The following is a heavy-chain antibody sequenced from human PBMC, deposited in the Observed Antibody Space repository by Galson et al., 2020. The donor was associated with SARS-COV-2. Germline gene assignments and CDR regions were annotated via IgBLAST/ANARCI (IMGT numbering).Heavy chain of an antibody. CDR2: AGSVGDT. J-gene: IGHJ3*02. D-gene: IGHD1-26*01. V-gene: IGHV3-13*01. CDR1: GFTFSDYD. CDR3: TRGQVGNAFDI. Sequence: GGSLRLSCAASGFTFSDYDMHWVRQASGKRLEWVSLAGSVGDTYYLGSVKGRFIISRDNAKSSLYLQMNSLTAGDTAIYYCTRGQVGNAFDIWGQGTLVTVSS.